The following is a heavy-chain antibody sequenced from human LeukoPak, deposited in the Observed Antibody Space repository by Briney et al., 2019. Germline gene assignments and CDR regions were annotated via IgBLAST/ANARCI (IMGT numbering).Heavy chain of an antibody. J-gene: IGHJ4*02. CDR2: ISSSSSTI. V-gene: IGHV3-48*01. Sequence: GGSLRLSCAASGFTFSSYSMNWVRQAPGKGLEGVSYISSSSSTIYYADSVKGRFIISRDNAKNSLYLQMNSLRAEDTAVYYCARDRGTHSSGWLFDYWGQGTLVTVSS. D-gene: IGHD6-19*01. CDR3: ARDRGTHSSGWLFDY. CDR1: GFTFSSYS.